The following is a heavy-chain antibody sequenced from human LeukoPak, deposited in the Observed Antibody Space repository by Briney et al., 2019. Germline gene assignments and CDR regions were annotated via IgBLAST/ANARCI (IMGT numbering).Heavy chain of an antibody. Sequence: SETLSLTCTVSGDSMRGYFWSWIRQPPGKGLEWIADINFSGSTNYNPSPRSRVAMSIDTSKNQFSLKLSSVTAADTAVYYCATYSSSLEYFHPWGQGTLVIVSS. J-gene: IGHJ1*01. D-gene: IGHD6-13*01. CDR3: ATYSSSLEYFHP. CDR2: INFSGST. CDR1: GDSMRGYF. V-gene: IGHV4-59*01.